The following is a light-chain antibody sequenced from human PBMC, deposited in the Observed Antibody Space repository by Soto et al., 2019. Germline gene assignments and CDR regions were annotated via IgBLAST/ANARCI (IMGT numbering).Light chain of an antibody. J-gene: IGKJ4*01. V-gene: IGKV1-12*01. CDR2: AAS. Sequence: DIQMTHSPSTLSGSVGDGVTITFRASQTISSWLAWYQQKPGKAPKLLISAASTLQSGVPRRFSGSGSGTDFTLIISSLQPEDFATYFCQQGDSFPFTFGGGTKVDI. CDR1: QTISSW. CDR3: QQGDSFPFT.